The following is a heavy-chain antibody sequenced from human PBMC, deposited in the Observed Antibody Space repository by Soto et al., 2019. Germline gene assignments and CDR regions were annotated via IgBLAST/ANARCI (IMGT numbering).Heavy chain of an antibody. CDR3: ARDRGAYGMDV. J-gene: IGHJ6*02. CDR2: ISAYNGNT. V-gene: IGHV1-18*01. CDR1: GYTFTSYG. Sequence: QVQLVQSGAEVKKPGASVKVSCKASGYTFTSYGISWVRQAPGQGLEGMGWISAYNGNTNYAQKLQGRVTMAPDASTSTAYMELMRPRSDGTAVYYCARDRGAYGMDVWGQGTTVTVSS.